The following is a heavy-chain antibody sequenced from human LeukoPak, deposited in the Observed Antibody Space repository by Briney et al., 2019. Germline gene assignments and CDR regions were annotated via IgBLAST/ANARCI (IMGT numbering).Heavy chain of an antibody. Sequence: SETLSLTCAVSGGSISSSNWWSWVRQPPGKGLEWIGEIYHSGSTNYNPSLKSRVTMSVDTSKNQFSLKLSSVTAADTAVYYCARSLGYCSSTSCHDAFDIWGQGTMVTVSS. J-gene: IGHJ3*02. CDR2: IYHSGST. CDR3: ARSLGYCSSTSCHDAFDI. CDR1: GGSISSSNW. V-gene: IGHV4-4*02. D-gene: IGHD2-2*01.